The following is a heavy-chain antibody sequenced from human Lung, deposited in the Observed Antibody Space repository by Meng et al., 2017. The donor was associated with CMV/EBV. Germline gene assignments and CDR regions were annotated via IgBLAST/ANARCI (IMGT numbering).Heavy chain of an antibody. CDR3: ARDSGYQQGLDY. D-gene: IGHD6-13*01. CDR1: GSSISSSNW. J-gene: IGHJ4*02. Sequence: CAVSGSSISSSNWWSWVRQTPVKELEWIGEIYHSGSTNYSPSIKSRVTISVDKSKNQFSLKLSSVTAADTAVYYCARDSGYQQGLDYWGQGTLVTVSS. V-gene: IGHV4-4*02. CDR2: IYHSGST.